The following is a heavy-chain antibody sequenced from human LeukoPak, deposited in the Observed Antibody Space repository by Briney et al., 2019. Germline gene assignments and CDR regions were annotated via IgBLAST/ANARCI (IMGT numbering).Heavy chain of an antibody. CDR3: AKDGGVAGLFQY. CDR2: IKEDGNEK. V-gene: IGHV3-7*01. Sequence: GGSLRLSCAASGFTFSGYWMSWVRQTPGNGLEWVANIKEDGNEKYYVDSVKGRFTISRDNAKNSLYLRMSSLRAEDTAVYYCAKDGGVAGLFQYWGQGTLVTVSS. D-gene: IGHD6-19*01. J-gene: IGHJ4*02. CDR1: GFTFSGYW.